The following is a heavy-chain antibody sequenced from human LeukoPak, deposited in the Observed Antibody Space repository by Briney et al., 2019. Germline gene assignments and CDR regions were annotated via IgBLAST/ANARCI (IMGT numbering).Heavy chain of an antibody. Sequence: SETLSLSCTVSGGSISSSSYYWGWIRQPPGKGLEWIGNIYYSGSTNYNPSLKSRVTISVDTSKNQFSLKLSSVTAADTAVYYCARAGRYSYGSDFDYWGQGTLVTVSS. D-gene: IGHD5-18*01. CDR2: IYYSGST. CDR1: GGSISSSSYY. CDR3: ARAGRYSYGSDFDY. V-gene: IGHV4-39*07. J-gene: IGHJ4*02.